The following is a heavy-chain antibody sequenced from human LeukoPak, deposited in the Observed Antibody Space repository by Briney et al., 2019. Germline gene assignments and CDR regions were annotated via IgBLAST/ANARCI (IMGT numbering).Heavy chain of an antibody. CDR3: AKDRGSSWYTAFDY. V-gene: IGHV3-23*01. CDR1: GFTFDDYA. D-gene: IGHD6-13*01. J-gene: IGHJ4*02. Sequence: PGGSLRLSCAASGFTFDDYAMSWVRQAPGKGLEWVSGISGSDGSTNYADSVKGRFTISRDNSKNTVYLQMNSLRVEDTALYYCAKDRGSSWYTAFDYWGQGTLVTVSS. CDR2: ISGSDGST.